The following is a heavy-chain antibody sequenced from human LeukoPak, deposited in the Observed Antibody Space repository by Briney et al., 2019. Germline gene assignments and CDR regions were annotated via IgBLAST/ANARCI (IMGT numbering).Heavy chain of an antibody. Sequence: SETLSLTCAVYGGSFSGYYWSWIRQPPGKGLEWIGEINHSGSTNYNPSLKSRVTISVDTSKNQFSLKLSSVTAADTAVYYCARHRVLLVYFQHWGQGTLVTVSS. CDR1: GGSFSGYY. D-gene: IGHD3-10*01. CDR2: INHSGST. V-gene: IGHV4-34*01. J-gene: IGHJ1*01. CDR3: ARHRVLLVYFQH.